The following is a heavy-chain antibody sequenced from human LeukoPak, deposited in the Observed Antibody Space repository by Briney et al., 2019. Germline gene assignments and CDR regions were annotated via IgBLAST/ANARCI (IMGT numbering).Heavy chain of an antibody. CDR1: GGSISSSSYY. J-gene: IGHJ4*02. V-gene: IGHV4-39*01. Sequence: SETLSLTCTVSGGSISSSSYYWGWIRQPPGKGLEWIGSIYYSGSTYYNPSLKSRVTISVDTSKNQFSLKLSSVTAADTAVYYCASSIAVAGTYYFDYWGQGTLVTVSS. CDR3: ASSIAVAGTYYFDY. CDR2: IYYSGST. D-gene: IGHD6-19*01.